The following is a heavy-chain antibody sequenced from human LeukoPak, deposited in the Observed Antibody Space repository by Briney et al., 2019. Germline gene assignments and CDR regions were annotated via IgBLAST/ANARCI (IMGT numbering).Heavy chain of an antibody. Sequence: MASETLSLTCTVSGGSISSYYWSWIRQPPGKGLEWIGYIYYSGSTNYNPSLKSRVTISVDTSKNQFSLKLSSVTAADTAVYYCARGPDSSGYFDFDYWGQGTLVTVSS. CDR3: ARGPDSSGYFDFDY. CDR1: GGSISSYY. J-gene: IGHJ4*02. D-gene: IGHD3-22*01. V-gene: IGHV4-59*12. CDR2: IYYSGST.